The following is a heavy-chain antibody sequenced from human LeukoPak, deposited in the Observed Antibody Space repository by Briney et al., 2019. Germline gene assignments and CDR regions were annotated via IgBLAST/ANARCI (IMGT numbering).Heavy chain of an antibody. Sequence: GGSLRLSCAASGFTFSSYAMSWVRQAPGKGLEWVSAISHSGGSTYYADSVKGRFTISRDNSKNTLYLQMTSLRAEDTAVYYCAKGRRFGVDALDIWGQGTMVTVSS. J-gene: IGHJ3*02. CDR1: GFTFSSYA. D-gene: IGHD3-10*01. CDR3: AKGRRFGVDALDI. CDR2: ISHSGGST. V-gene: IGHV3-23*01.